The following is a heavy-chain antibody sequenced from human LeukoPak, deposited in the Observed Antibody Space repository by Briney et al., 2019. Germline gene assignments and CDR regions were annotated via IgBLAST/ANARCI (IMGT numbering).Heavy chain of an antibody. J-gene: IGHJ3*02. Sequence: PGGSLRLSCAASGFTFSSYSMNWVRQAPGKGLEWVSYISSSSSTIYYADSVKGRFTISRDNAKNSLYLQMNSLRAEDTAVYYCASPGSPRNDAFDIWGQGTMVTVSS. D-gene: IGHD6-6*01. CDR3: ASPGSPRNDAFDI. CDR2: ISSSSSTI. V-gene: IGHV3-48*01. CDR1: GFTFSSYS.